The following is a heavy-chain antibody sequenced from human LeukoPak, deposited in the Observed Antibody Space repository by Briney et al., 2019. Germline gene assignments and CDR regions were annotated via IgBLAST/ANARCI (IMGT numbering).Heavy chain of an antibody. Sequence: GASVKVSCKASGYTFTGYYMHWVRQAPGQGLEWMGWINPNSGGTNYAQKFQGRVTMTRDTSISTAYMELSRLRSDDTAVYYCAKDSEEGPDSSGWYSSWFDPWGQGTLVTVSS. CDR1: GYTFTGYY. J-gene: IGHJ5*02. V-gene: IGHV1-2*02. D-gene: IGHD6-19*01. CDR3: AKDSEEGPDSSGWYSSWFDP. CDR2: INPNSGGT.